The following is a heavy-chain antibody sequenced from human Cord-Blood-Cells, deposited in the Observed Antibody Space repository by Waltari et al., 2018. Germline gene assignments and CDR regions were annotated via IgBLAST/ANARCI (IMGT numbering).Heavy chain of an antibody. J-gene: IGHJ4*02. CDR2: INPNSGGT. CDR1: GYTFTGYY. V-gene: IGHV1-2*02. Sequence: QVQLVQSGAEVKKPGASVKVSCKASGYTFTGYYMHWVRQAPGQGLEWMGWINPNSGGTNYAQKFQGRVTMTRDTSSSTAYMELSRLRSDDTAVYYCARDCGDIVVVPAAIDYWGQGTLVTVSS. CDR3: ARDCGDIVVVPAAIDY. D-gene: IGHD2-2*01.